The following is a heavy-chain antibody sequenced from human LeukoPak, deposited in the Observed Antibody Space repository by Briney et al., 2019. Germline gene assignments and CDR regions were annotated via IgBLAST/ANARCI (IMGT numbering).Heavy chain of an antibody. CDR1: GFTFSTFA. V-gene: IGHV3-23*01. Sequence: PGGSLRLSCEASGFTFSTFAMIWVRQPPGKGLEWVSSIFPSGGEIHYADSVRGRFTISRDNSKSTLSLQMNSLRAEDTAVYYCAKDSSITMVRGKAPDYWGQGTLVTVSS. CDR3: AKDSSITMVRGKAPDY. D-gene: IGHD3-10*01. J-gene: IGHJ4*02. CDR2: IFPSGGEI.